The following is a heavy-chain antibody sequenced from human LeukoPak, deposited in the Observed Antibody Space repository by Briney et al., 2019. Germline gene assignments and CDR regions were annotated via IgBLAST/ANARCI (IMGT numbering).Heavy chain of an antibody. V-gene: IGHV4-39*02. CDR2: IYYSGST. CDR3: TRGSYDVLTGRSTLGEY. J-gene: IGHJ4*02. CDR1: GGSISSGGYY. D-gene: IGHD3-9*01. Sequence: SETLSLTCTVSGGSISSGGYYWSWIRQSPGKGLEWIGNIYYSGSTYYNSSLKSRVTISIDTSENHFSLRLTSVTASDTAVYFCTRGSYDVLTGRSTLGEYWGQGTLVAVSS.